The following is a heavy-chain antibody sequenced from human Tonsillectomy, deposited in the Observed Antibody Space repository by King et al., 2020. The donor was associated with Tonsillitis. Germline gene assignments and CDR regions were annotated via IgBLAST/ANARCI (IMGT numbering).Heavy chain of an antibody. CDR2: IVPILNLK. J-gene: IGHJ4*02. D-gene: IGHD2-15*01. CDR3: AGEKGCSGGACYSVTGY. V-gene: IGHV1-69*09. Sequence: QLVQSGAEVKRPGSSVKVSCKASGDTFSNYAFTWVRQAPGQGLEWMGRIVPILNLKNYAQEFKGRVTLIADTSTRTAYMELSSLRTDDPAVYYCAGEKGCSGGACYSVTGYWGQGTLVTVSS. CDR1: GDTFSNYA.